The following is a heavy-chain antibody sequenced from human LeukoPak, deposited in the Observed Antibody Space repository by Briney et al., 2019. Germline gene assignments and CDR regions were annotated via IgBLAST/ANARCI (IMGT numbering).Heavy chain of an antibody. V-gene: IGHV4-4*07. CDR1: GGSISTYY. J-gene: IGHJ4*02. CDR2: IYNTGTT. Sequence: SETLSLTCTVSGGSISTYYWSWLRQPAGKGLEWIGRIYNTGTTYRNPSLKSRVTMSVGTSKNQFSLKLSSVTAADTAVYYCARANPPGAFDYWGQGTLVTVSS. CDR3: ARANPPGAFDY.